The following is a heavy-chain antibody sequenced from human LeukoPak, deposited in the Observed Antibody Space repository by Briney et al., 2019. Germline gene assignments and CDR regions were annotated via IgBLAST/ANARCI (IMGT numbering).Heavy chain of an antibody. CDR2: ISVSGGRS. V-gene: IGHV3-23*01. CDR3: AKISASGTDY. CDR1: GITFSNSA. Sequence: GGPLRLSCAASGITFSNSAMSWVRQAPGKGLEWVSSISVSGGRSYYADSVKGRFTVSRDNSKNTLSLQMDSLRAEDTAVYFCAKISASGTDYWGQGTLVTVSS. D-gene: IGHD3-10*01. J-gene: IGHJ4*02.